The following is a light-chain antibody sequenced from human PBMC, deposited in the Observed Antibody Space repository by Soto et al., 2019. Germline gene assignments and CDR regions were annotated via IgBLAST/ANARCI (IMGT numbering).Light chain of an antibody. Sequence: DIQMTQSPSALSASVRDTFTITCRASQSASNYLNWYQWKPGKAPELLIYAASSLQGGVPSRFSGSGSGTDFTLTISSLEPEDFATYYCQQSYTTPRTFGQGTKV. J-gene: IGKJ1*01. CDR1: QSASNY. V-gene: IGKV1-39*01. CDR3: QQSYTTPRT. CDR2: AAS.